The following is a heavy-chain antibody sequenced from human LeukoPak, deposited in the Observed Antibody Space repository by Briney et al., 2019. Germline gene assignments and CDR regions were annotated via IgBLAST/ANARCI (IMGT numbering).Heavy chain of an antibody. V-gene: IGHV3-20*04. Sequence: GGSLRLSCAASGFPFDDYGMTWVRQAPGKGLEWVSGINWNGGSTGYADSVKGRFTISRDNAKNSLYLQMNSLRAEDTAVYYCAREEGITMVRGVKYYYYYYMDVWGKGTTVTVSS. J-gene: IGHJ6*03. CDR1: GFPFDDYG. CDR2: INWNGGST. D-gene: IGHD3-10*01. CDR3: AREEGITMVRGVKYYYYYYMDV.